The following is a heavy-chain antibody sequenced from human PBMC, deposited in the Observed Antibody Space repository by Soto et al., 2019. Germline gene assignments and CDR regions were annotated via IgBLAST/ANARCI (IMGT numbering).Heavy chain of an antibody. J-gene: IGHJ4*02. V-gene: IGHV3-15*07. CDR3: MTDRQFRPAY. CDR2: IKSESDGGTT. CDR1: GFTFNDAW. Sequence: EVQLVEFGGGLVKPGGSLRLSCAGSGFTFNDAWMNWVRQGPGKGLEWVGRIKSESDGGTTGYAAPVKGRFTISRDDSKSTVYLQMNSLKIEDTGVYYCMTDRQFRPAYWGQGTLVAVSS.